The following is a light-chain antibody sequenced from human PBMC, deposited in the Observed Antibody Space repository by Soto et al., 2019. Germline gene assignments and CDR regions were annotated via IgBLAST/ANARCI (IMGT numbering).Light chain of an antibody. J-gene: IGLJ2*01. V-gene: IGLV2-14*03. CDR2: DVT. CDR3: GSYTITSTLTI. Sequence: QSVLTQPASVSGSPGQSITISCSGTPSDIGAYNYVSWYQHLPGKAPEVIIYDVTNRPSGVSSRFSGSKSGTTASLTISGLQAEEEANYYCGSYTITSTLTIFGGGTKLTVL. CDR1: PSDIGAYNY.